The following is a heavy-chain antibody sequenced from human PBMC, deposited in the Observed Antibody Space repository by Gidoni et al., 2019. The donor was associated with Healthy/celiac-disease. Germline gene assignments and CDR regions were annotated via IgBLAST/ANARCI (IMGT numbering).Heavy chain of an antibody. D-gene: IGHD6-19*01. CDR1: AFAFSDYY. CDR3: ARARSVAEFDY. CDR2: ITRSGNTI. Sequence: QVQLVESGGGLVKPGGSLRLSCAASAFAFSDYYMSWIRQAPGKGLEWVSFITRSGNTIYFAGSVKGRFTISRHNAKNSLFLQMNSLRAEDTAIYYCARARSVAEFDYWGQGTLVTVSS. J-gene: IGHJ4*02. V-gene: IGHV3-11*01.